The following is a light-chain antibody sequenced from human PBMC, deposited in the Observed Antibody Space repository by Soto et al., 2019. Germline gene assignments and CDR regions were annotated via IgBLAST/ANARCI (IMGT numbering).Light chain of an antibody. CDR1: SSDVGSYNL. J-gene: IGLJ1*01. CDR2: EVT. Sequence: QSALTQPASVSGSPGQSITISCTGTSSDVGSYNLVSWYQQHPGKAPKLMISEVTKRPSGVSNRFSGSKSGNTASLTISGLQAEDEADYYCCSYAGSSTYVFGTRTKVTVL. CDR3: CSYAGSSTYV. V-gene: IGLV2-23*02.